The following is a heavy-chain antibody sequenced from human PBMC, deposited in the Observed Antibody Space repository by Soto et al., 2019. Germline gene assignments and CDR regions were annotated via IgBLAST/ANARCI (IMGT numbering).Heavy chain of an antibody. V-gene: IGHV1-8*01. D-gene: IGHD5-18*01. Sequence: QVQLVQSGAEVKKPGASVKVSCKASGYTFTSYDINWVRQATGQGLEWKGWMNPNSGNTGYAQKFQARVPMTRNTSISTAYMELSSMRSEDTAVYYCARVGWIQLWLLDYWGQGTLVTVSS. J-gene: IGHJ4*02. CDR3: ARVGWIQLWLLDY. CDR1: GYTFTSYD. CDR2: MNPNSGNT.